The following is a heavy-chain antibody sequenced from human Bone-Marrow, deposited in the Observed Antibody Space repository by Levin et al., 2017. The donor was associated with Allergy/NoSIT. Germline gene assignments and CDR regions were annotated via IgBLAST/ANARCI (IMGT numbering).Heavy chain of an antibody. CDR3: ARAGYDPGPVVNGDTAMVLN. J-gene: IGHJ4*02. D-gene: IGHD5-18*01. Sequence: GGSLRLSCAASGFTFSDYYMSWIRQAPGKGLEWVSYISSSGSTIYYADSVKGRFTISRDNAKNSLYLQMNSLRAEDTAVYYCARAGYDPGPVVNGDTAMVLNWGQGTLVTVSS. CDR2: ISSSGSTI. V-gene: IGHV3-11*01. CDR1: GFTFSDYY.